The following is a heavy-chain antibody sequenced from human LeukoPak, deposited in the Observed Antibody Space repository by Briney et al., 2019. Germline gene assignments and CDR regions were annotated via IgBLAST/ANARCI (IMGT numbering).Heavy chain of an antibody. Sequence: GTSLRLSCAASGFTLRNYAMSWVRQFPGQGLEWVSTISGSGGTAHYADSVKGRFTISRDNSKNTLHLQMNSLRAEDTAVYYCAKVYFDTSGYLTPFQHWGQGTLVTVSS. D-gene: IGHD3-22*01. CDR3: AKVYFDTSGYLTPFQH. CDR2: ISGSGGTA. CDR1: GFTLRNYA. J-gene: IGHJ1*01. V-gene: IGHV3-23*01.